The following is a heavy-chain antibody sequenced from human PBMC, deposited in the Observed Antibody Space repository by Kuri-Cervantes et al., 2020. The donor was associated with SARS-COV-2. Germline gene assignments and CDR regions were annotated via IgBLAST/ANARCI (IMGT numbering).Heavy chain of an antibody. Sequence: SVKVSCKASGYTFTSYGTSWVRQAPGQGLEWMGGIIPIFGTANYAQKFQGRVTITADESTSTAYMELSSLRSEDTAVYYCARAGVAGYSSGWNPYYYYGMDVWGQGTTVTVSS. V-gene: IGHV1-69*13. CDR2: IIPIFGTA. D-gene: IGHD6-19*01. CDR1: GYTFTSYG. CDR3: ARAGVAGYSSGWNPYYYYGMDV. J-gene: IGHJ6*02.